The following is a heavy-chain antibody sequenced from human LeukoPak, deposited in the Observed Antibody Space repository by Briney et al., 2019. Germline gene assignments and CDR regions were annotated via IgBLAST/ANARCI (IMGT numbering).Heavy chain of an antibody. Sequence: GGSLRLSCAASGFTFNNHAMSWVRQTPGKGLEWVSTVSNRGDTGYYIDSVRGRFTVSRDNSKNTLYLQMNSLRAEDTAIYYCAKRGVTYGPFDSWGQGTLVTVS. CDR1: GFTFNNHA. CDR2: VSNRGDTG. D-gene: IGHD3-10*01. J-gene: IGHJ4*02. V-gene: IGHV3-23*01. CDR3: AKRGVTYGPFDS.